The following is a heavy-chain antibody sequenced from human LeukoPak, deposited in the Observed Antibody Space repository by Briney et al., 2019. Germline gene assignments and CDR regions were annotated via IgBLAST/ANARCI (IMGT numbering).Heavy chain of an antibody. J-gene: IGHJ6*03. D-gene: IGHD4-17*01. CDR3: ARAETGGSFLTTTLYYYYYLDV. CDR1: GGSISSYY. Sequence: SETLSLTCTVSGGSISSYYWTWIRQPPGRGLEWIGEIYYTRSTNYSPYPKSRVTISVETSKNQFSLKLSSVTAADTAVYYCARAETGGSFLTTTLYYYYYLDVWGKGTTVTVSS. V-gene: IGHV4-59*01. CDR2: IYYTRST.